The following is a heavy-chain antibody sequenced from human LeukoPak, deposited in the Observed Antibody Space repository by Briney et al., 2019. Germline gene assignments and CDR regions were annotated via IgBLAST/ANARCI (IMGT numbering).Heavy chain of an antibody. CDR2: INPSGGST. V-gene: IGHV1-46*01. J-gene: IGHJ4*02. Sequence: EASVKVSCKASGYTFTRYYMHWVRQAPGQGLEWMGIINPSGGSTSYAQKFQGRVTMTRDTSTSTVYMELSSLRSEDTAIYYCAREGGPYRPLDYSGQGTLVTVS. CDR3: AREGGPYRPLDY. CDR1: GYTFTRYY. D-gene: IGHD3-16*01.